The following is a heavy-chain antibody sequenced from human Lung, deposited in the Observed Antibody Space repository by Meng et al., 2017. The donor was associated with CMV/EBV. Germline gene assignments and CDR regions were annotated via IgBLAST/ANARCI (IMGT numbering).Heavy chain of an antibody. CDR3: LRRSGGSV. J-gene: IGHJ1*01. D-gene: IGHD3-10*01. V-gene: IGHV4-4*03. CDR2: IPHRGSS. CDR1: GDSITNHNW. Sequence: QGPLRESGPDLLKPPDTLSLTCAGSGDSITNHNWWAWVRQPPGKGLEWIGEIPHRGSSAYNPSLKSRVSMSIDKSKNQFSLKLTSVTAADTAVYHCLRRSGGSVWGQGTLVTVSS.